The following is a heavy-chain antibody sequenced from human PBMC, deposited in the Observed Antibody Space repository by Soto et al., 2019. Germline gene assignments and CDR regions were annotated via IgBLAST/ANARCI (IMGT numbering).Heavy chain of an antibody. V-gene: IGHV6-1*01. J-gene: IGHJ6*02. CDR3: ARGMGYSYGYYYYYGMDV. D-gene: IGHD5-18*01. Sequence: SQTLSLTCAISGDSVSSNSAAWNWIRQSPSGGLEWPGRTYYRSKWYNDYAVSVKSRITINPDTSKNQFSLQLNSVTPEDTAVYYCARGMGYSYGYYYYYGMDVWGQGTTVTVSS. CDR2: TYYRSKWYN. CDR1: GDSVSSNSAA.